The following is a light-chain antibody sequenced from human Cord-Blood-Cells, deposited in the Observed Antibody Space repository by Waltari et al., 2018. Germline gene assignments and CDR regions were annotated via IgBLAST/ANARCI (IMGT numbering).Light chain of an antibody. V-gene: IGLV2-14*01. CDR1: SSDVGGYNH. J-gene: IGLJ2*01. CDR2: DVS. Sequence: QSALTQPASVSGSPGQSITISCTGTSSDVGGYNHVSRYQQHPDKAPKLMIYDVSNRPSWVSNRFSGSKSGNTASLTISGLQAEDEADYYCSSYTSSSTVVFGGGTKLTVL. CDR3: SSYTSSSTVV.